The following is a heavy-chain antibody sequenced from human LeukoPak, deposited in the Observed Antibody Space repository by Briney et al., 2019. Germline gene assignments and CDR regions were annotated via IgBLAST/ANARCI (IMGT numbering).Heavy chain of an antibody. D-gene: IGHD4-17*01. CDR3: ARGDYGDSTWDY. V-gene: IGHV1-2*05. CDR1: GYTFTGYY. Sequence: ASVKVSCKASGYTFTGYYMHWVRQAPGQGLEWMGRINPNSGGTNYAQKFQGRVTMTRDTSISTAYMELSRLRSDDTGVYYCARGDYGDSTWDYWGQGTLVTVSS. J-gene: IGHJ4*02. CDR2: INPNSGGT.